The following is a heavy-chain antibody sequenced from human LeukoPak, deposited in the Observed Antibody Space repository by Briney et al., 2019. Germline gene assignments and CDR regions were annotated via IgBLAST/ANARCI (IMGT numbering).Heavy chain of an antibody. CDR2: ISSSSSTI. Sequence: GGSLRLSCAASGISFSRFWMSWVRQAPGKGLEWVSYISSSSSTIYYADSVKGRFTISRDNAKNSLYLQMNSLRAEDTAVYYCARALRTYNWNYYYYMDVWGKGTTVTVSS. CDR3: ARALRTYNWNYYYYMDV. D-gene: IGHD1-20*01. J-gene: IGHJ6*03. CDR1: GISFSRFW. V-gene: IGHV3-48*01.